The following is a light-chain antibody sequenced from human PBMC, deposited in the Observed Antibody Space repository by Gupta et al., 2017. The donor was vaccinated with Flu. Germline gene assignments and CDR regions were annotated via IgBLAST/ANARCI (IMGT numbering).Light chain of an antibody. CDR1: QTISSSY. J-gene: IGKJ2*01. V-gene: IGKV3-20*01. Sequence: IALTLSPGTLSSPPRDRATLSCRASQTISSSYLAWYQQKPGQPPRLLIYAASQRATGIPDRFSGSKSGTDFTLTINRLEPEDFAVYFCQQYGNSPYTFGLGTRLEI. CDR3: QQYGNSPYT. CDR2: AAS.